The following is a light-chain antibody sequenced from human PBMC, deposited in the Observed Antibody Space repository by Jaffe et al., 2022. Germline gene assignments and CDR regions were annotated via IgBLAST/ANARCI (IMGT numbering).Light chain of an antibody. CDR1: SGHSSYA. J-gene: IGLJ3*02. V-gene: IGLV4-69*01. Sequence: QLVLTQSPSASASLGASVKLTCTLSSGHSSYAIAWHQQQPEKGPRYLMKLNSDGSHSKGDGIPDRFSGSSSGAERYLTISSLQSEDEADYYCQTWGTGTPSWVFGGGTKLTVL. CDR3: QTWGTGTPSWV. CDR2: LNSDGSH.